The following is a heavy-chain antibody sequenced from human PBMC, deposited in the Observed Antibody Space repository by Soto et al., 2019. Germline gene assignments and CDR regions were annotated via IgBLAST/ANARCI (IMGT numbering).Heavy chain of an antibody. CDR3: AKDRAFWSGTHDGFDI. CDR1: EFTFSSYG. V-gene: IGHV3-30*18. Sequence: GGSLRLSCAASEFTFSSYGMHWVRQAPGKGLEWLSVISYDGNNKYYTDSVKGRFTISRDNSKNTLYLQMNSLRGEDTAVYYCAKDRAFWSGTHDGFDIWGQGTMVTVSS. D-gene: IGHD3-3*01. J-gene: IGHJ3*02. CDR2: ISYDGNNK.